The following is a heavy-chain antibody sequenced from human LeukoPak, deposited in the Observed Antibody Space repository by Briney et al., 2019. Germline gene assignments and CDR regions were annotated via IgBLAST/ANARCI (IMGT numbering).Heavy chain of an antibody. CDR1: GFSFSTYW. CDR2: IRKDGSNI. Sequence: PGGSLRLSCGASGFSFSTYWMAWVRQAPGKGLEWVANIRKDGSNIHYVDSVKGRFTISRDNAKNSLYLQMNSLRAEDTAVYYCARQPSDDYWGQGTLVTVSS. J-gene: IGHJ4*02. V-gene: IGHV3-7*01. CDR3: ARQPSDDY.